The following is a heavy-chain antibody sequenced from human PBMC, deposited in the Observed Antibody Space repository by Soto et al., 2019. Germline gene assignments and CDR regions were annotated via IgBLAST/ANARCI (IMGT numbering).Heavy chain of an antibody. CDR2: IIPILGIA. D-gene: IGHD2-15*01. CDR1: GGTFSSYT. CDR3: AMGYCSGGSCYGQWDY. J-gene: IGHJ4*02. Sequence: QVQLVHSGAGVKKPGSSVKVSCKASGGTFSSYTISWVRQAPGQGLEWLGRIIPILGIANSAQKFQGIVTITADKSTSTADMELSSMRSEDTAVYYCAMGYCSGGSCYGQWDYWGQGTLVTVSS. V-gene: IGHV1-69*02.